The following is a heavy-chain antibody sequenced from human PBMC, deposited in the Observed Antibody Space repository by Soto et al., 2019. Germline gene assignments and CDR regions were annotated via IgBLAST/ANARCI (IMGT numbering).Heavy chain of an antibody. CDR1: GGSISSGDYY. Sequence: PSETLSLTCTVSGGSISSGDYYWAWIRQHPGKGLEWIGHIHYSGDTYYNSSLKSRLTMSVDTSKNQFSLRLKSVTDADTAVYFCARSPYTTTYFDYWGQGTLVTVSS. CDR2: IHYSGDT. V-gene: IGHV4-31*03. J-gene: IGHJ4*02. D-gene: IGHD2-2*02. CDR3: ARSPYTTTYFDY.